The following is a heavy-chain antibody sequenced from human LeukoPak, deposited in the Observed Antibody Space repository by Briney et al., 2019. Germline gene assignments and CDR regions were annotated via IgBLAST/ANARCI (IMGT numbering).Heavy chain of an antibody. J-gene: IGHJ4*02. CDR3: ARDNEAMEIYYSDY. CDR1: GFTFSSYG. CDR2: IWYDGSNK. Sequence: GGSLRLSCAASGFTFSSYGMHWVRQAPGKGLEWVAVIWYDGSNKYYADSVKGRFTISRDNSKNTLYLQMNSLRAEDTAVYYCARDNEAMEIYYSDYWGQGTLVTVSS. D-gene: IGHD5-18*01. V-gene: IGHV3-33*01.